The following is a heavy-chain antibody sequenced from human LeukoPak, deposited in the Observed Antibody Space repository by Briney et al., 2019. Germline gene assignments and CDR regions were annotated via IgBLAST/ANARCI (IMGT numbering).Heavy chain of an antibody. CDR1: GFTFSSYG. Sequence: GGCLRLSCAASGFTFSSYGMNWVRQAPGKGLEWVSSMSSSSSYIYYADSVKGRFTISRDNAKNSLYLQMNSLRAEDTALYYCARVPYGAQAFDIWGQGTMVTVSS. J-gene: IGHJ3*02. V-gene: IGHV3-21*01. CDR3: ARVPYGAQAFDI. D-gene: IGHD4-17*01. CDR2: MSSSSSYI.